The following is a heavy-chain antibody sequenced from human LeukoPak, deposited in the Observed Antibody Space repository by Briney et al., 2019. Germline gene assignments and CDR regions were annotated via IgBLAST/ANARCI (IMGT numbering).Heavy chain of an antibody. CDR1: VGSISRGGYY. CDR2: IYYSGST. CDR3: AGATTVVTPNAFDI. J-gene: IGHJ3*02. D-gene: IGHD4-23*01. Sequence: PSETLSLTRTVSVGSISRGGYYWSSIRQHPGKGLEWIGYIYYSGSTYYNPSLKSRVTLSVDTSKNQFSLKLSSVTAADTAVYYCAGATTVVTPNAFDIWGQGTMVTVSS. V-gene: IGHV4-31*03.